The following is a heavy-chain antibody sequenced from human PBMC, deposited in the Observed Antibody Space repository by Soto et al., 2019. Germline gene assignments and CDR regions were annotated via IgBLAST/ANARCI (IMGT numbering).Heavy chain of an antibody. CDR1: GFSLSTSGVG. D-gene: IGHD2-15*01. V-gene: IGHV2-5*02. J-gene: IGHJ4*02. CDR3: AHRGVHCSGGSCYALLDY. CDR2: IYWDDDK. Sequence: TLSLTCTFSGFSLSTSGVGVGWIRQPPGKALEWLALIYWDDDKRYSPSLKSRLTITKDTSKNQVVLTMTNMDPVDTATYYCAHRGVHCSGGSCYALLDYWGQGTLVTVSS.